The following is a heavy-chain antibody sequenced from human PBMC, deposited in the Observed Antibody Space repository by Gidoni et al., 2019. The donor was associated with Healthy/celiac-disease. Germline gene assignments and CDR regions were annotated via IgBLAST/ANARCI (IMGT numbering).Heavy chain of an antibody. D-gene: IGHD2-2*01. V-gene: IGHV1-69*01. CDR2: IIPIFGTA. CDR3: ERVKDCSSTSCYFWFDP. J-gene: IGHJ5*02. Sequence: PGSSVKVSCKASGVTFSSYAISWVRQAPGQGLEWMGGIIPIFGTANYAQKFQGRVTITADESTSTAYMELSSLRSEDTAVYYCERVKDCSSTSCYFWFDPWGQGTLVTVSS. CDR1: GVTFSSYA.